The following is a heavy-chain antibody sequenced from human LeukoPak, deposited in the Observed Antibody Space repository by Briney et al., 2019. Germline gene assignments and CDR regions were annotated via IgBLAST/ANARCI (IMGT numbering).Heavy chain of an antibody. Sequence: GGSLRLSCAASGFTFSSYWMSWVRQAPGKGLEWVANIKQDESEKYYVDSVKGRFTVSRDNAKNSLYLQMNSLRAEDTAVYYCARRAGAYSHPYDYWGQGTLVTVSS. J-gene: IGHJ4*02. CDR3: ARRAGAYSHPYDY. CDR2: IKQDESEK. D-gene: IGHD4/OR15-4a*01. V-gene: IGHV3-7*03. CDR1: GFTFSSYW.